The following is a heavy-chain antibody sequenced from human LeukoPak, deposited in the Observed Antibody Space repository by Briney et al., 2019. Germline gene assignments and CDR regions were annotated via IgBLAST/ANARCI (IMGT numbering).Heavy chain of an antibody. CDR1: EGTFSSYA. CDR2: IIPIFGTA. D-gene: IGHD2-15*01. V-gene: IGHV1-69*05. CDR3: ARKGYCSGGSCFGHDAFDI. Sequence: SVEVSCKASEGTFSSYAISWVRQAPGQGLEWMGRIIPIFGTANYAQKFQGRVTITTDESTSTAYMELSSLRSEDTAVYYCARKGYCSGGSCFGHDAFDIWGQGTMVTVSS. J-gene: IGHJ3*02.